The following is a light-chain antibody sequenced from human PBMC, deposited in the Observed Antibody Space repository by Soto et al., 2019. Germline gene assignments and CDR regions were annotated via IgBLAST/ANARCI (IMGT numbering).Light chain of an antibody. J-gene: IGLJ1*01. Sequence: QSALTQPASVSGSPGQSITISCTGTSSDVGAYNYVSWYQQDPGKAPKVMIYDVSNRPSGVSNRFSGSKSGNTASLTISGLQAEDEADYYCLSYTTSSTYVFGTGTKVTVL. V-gene: IGLV2-14*01. CDR3: LSYTTSSTYV. CDR1: SSDVGAYNY. CDR2: DVS.